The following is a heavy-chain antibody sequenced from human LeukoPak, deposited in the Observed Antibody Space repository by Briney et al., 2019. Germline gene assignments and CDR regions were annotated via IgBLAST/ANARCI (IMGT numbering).Heavy chain of an antibody. CDR3: ARDGAYSGSYSDY. CDR2: ISYDGSNK. V-gene: IGHV3-30*01. D-gene: IGHD1-26*01. Sequence: TGGSLRLSCAASGFTFSSYAMHWVRQAPGKGLEWVAVISYDGSNKYYADSVKGRFTISRDNSKNTLYLQMNSLRAEDTAVYYCARDGAYSGSYSDYWGQGTLVTVSS. J-gene: IGHJ4*02. CDR1: GFTFSSYA.